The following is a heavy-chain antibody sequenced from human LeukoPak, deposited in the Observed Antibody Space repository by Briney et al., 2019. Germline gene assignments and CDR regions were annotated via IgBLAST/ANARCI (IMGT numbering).Heavy chain of an antibody. D-gene: IGHD5-18*01. Sequence: SETLSLTCAVYGGSFSGYYWSWIRQPPGKGLEWIGEINHSGSTNYNPSLKSRVTISVDTSKNQFSLKLSSVTAADTAVYYCARGKGTWIQLWLRGYFDYWGQGTLVTVSS. CDR2: INHSGST. CDR3: ARGKGTWIQLWLRGYFDY. CDR1: GGSFSGYY. J-gene: IGHJ4*02. V-gene: IGHV4-34*01.